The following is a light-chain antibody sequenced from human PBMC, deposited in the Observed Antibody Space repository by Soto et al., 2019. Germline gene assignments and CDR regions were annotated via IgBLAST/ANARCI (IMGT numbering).Light chain of an antibody. CDR1: SSDVGGYNY. V-gene: IGLV2-14*01. Sequence: QSVLTQPASVSGSPGQSITISCTGNSSDVGGYNYVSWYQQHPGKAPKLMIYDVSNRPSRVSNRFSGSKSGTTASLTISGLQAEDDDDYYCSSYTSISRYVFGTGS. J-gene: IGLJ1*01. CDR3: SSYTSISRYV. CDR2: DVS.